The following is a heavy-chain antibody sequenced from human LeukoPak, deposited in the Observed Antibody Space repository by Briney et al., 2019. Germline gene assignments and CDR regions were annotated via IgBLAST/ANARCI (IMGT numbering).Heavy chain of an antibody. CDR1: GDSIITNHW. D-gene: IGHD2-15*01. Sequence: PSETLSLTCAVSGDSIITNHWWSWVRQPPGKGLEWIGSIYYSGSTYYNPSLKSRVTISVDTSKNQFPLKLSSVTAADTAVYYCVVAGLLYYFDYWGQGTLVTVSS. J-gene: IGHJ4*02. CDR2: IYYSGST. V-gene: IGHV4-39*01. CDR3: VVAGLLYYFDY.